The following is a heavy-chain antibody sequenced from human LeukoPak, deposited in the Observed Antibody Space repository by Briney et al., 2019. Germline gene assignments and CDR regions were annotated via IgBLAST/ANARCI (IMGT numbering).Heavy chain of an antibody. V-gene: IGHV4-38-2*02. J-gene: IGHJ4*02. CDR2: MSHSGST. CDR1: GYSISSGYY. Sequence: PSEPLSLPCTVSGYSISSGYYWGWVRQPPGQGLEWGGGMSHSGSTHYNPSLKRRVTISVDTSKHQLSPMLSSVTADRTALYYCAVQLELFYHFDYWGQGTLLTIPS. D-gene: IGHD1-1*01. CDR3: AVQLELFYHFDY.